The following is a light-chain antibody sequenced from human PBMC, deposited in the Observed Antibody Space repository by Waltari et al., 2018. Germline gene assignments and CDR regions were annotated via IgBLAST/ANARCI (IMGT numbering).Light chain of an antibody. V-gene: IGKV1-5*01. J-gene: IGKJ2*01. CDR3: QQSYITTYT. CDR2: DAS. Sequence: DIQMTQSPSTLSASVGDRVTIPCRASQSINNWLAWFQQKPGKAPKLLIYDASSLESGVPSRFSGSGSGTEFTLTISSLQPDDFATYYCQQSYITTYTFGQGTKLEIK. CDR1: QSINNW.